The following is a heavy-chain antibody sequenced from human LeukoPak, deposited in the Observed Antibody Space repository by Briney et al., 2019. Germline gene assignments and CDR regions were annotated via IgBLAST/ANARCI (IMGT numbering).Heavy chain of an antibody. CDR3: AGLPYYYDSSGYQPY. CDR1: GGSFSGYY. J-gene: IGHJ4*02. CDR2: IFYSGST. V-gene: IGHV4-59*01. D-gene: IGHD3-22*01. Sequence: SETLSLTCVDYGGSFSGYYWSWIRQPPGKGLEWIGYIFYSGSTNYNPSLKSRVTISVDTSKNQFSLKLSSVTAADTAVYYCAGLPYYYDSSGYQPYWGQGTLVTVSS.